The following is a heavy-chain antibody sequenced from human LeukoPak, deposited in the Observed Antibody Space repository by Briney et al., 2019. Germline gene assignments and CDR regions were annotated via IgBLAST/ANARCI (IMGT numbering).Heavy chain of an antibody. CDR3: ARDARGGDPGNWFDP. J-gene: IGHJ5*02. Sequence: GGPLRLSCAASGFTFSSYNINCVRQARGEGLEGVSSFSSSSSYIYYADSVKGRFTISRDNDKNSLYLQMNSLGAEDTAVYCCARDARGGDPGNWFDPWGQGTLVTVSS. V-gene: IGHV3-21*01. D-gene: IGHD2-21*02. CDR1: GFTFSSYN. CDR2: FSSSSSYI.